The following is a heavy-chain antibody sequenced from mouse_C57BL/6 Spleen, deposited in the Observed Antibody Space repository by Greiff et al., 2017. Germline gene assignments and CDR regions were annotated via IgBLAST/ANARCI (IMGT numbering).Heavy chain of an antibody. CDR2: ISSGSSTI. J-gene: IGHJ1*03. Sequence: DVHLVESGGGLVKPGGSLKLSCAASGFTFSDYGMHWVRQAPEKGLEWVAYISSGSSTIYYADTVKGRFTISRDNAKNTLFLQMTSLRSEDTAMYYCARPGGKGWYFDVWGTGTTVTVSS. V-gene: IGHV5-17*01. D-gene: IGHD1-3*01. CDR3: ARPGGKGWYFDV. CDR1: GFTFSDYG.